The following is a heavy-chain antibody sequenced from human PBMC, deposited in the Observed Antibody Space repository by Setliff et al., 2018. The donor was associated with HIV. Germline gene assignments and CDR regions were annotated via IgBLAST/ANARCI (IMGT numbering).Heavy chain of an antibody. CDR3: VGEGGYSSGWYRTYYFDY. V-gene: IGHV4-4*09. Sequence: SETLSLTCTVPGGSISSYYWSWIRQPPGKGLEWIGYIYTSGSTNYNPSLKSRVTISVDTSKNQFSLKLSSVTAADTAVYYCVGEGGYSSGWYRTYYFDYWGQGTLVTVS. CDR1: GGSISSYY. CDR2: IYTSGST. D-gene: IGHD6-19*01. J-gene: IGHJ4*02.